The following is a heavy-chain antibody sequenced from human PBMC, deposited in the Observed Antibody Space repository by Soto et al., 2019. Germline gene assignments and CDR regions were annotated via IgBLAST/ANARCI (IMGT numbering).Heavy chain of an antibody. CDR1: GFTFKNYS. CDR3: AHSDYGDYVRFDP. Sequence: PGGSLRLSCAASGFTFKNYSMHWVRQFSGKGLEWVSGISADSGRTYYIDSVEGRFTISRDNSKNTLYLQMNSLRADDTAVYYCAHSDYGDYVRFDPWGQGTQVTVSS. J-gene: IGHJ5*02. V-gene: IGHV3-23*01. CDR2: ISADSGRT. D-gene: IGHD4-17*01.